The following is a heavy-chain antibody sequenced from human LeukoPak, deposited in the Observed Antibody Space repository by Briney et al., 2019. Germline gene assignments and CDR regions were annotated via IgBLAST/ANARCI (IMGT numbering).Heavy chain of an antibody. D-gene: IGHD3-9*01. CDR1: GYSISSGYY. CDR2: IYHSGST. V-gene: IGHV4-38-2*02. J-gene: IGHJ4*02. CDR3: ARIPSGVYFDWLQSYFDY. Sequence: SETLSPTCTVSGYSISSGYYWGWIRQPPGKGLEWIGSIYHSGSTYYNPSLKSRVTISVDTSKNQFSLKLSPVTAADTAVYYCARIPSGVYFDWLQSYFDYWGQGTLVTVSS.